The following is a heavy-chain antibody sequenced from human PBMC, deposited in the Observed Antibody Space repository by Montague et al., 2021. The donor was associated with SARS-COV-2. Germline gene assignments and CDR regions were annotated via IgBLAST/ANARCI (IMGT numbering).Heavy chain of an antibody. J-gene: IGHJ3*02. Sequence: YLRLSCAASGFTFSTYDMHWVRQATGKGLEWVSGIGTAGDTYYSGSVKGRFTISREDAKNSLNLQMNSLRAGDTAIYYCAKSRPHTNEFGSAFDIWGQGTMVTVSS. CDR2: IGTAGDT. V-gene: IGHV3-13*01. CDR3: AKSRPHTNEFGSAFDI. CDR1: GFTFSTYD. D-gene: IGHD3-3*01.